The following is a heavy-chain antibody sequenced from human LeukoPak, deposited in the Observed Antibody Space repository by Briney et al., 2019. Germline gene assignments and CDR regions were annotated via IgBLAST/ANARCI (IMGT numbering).Heavy chain of an antibody. Sequence: SETLSLTCAVYGGSFSNYYWSWIRQPPGKGLEWIGEINHSGSTNYNPSLKGRVTVSADASKNQFSLKLSSVTAADTAVYYCARRSRDSSGYYHFDYWGQGTLVTVSS. CDR1: GGSFSNYY. CDR3: ARRSRDSSGYYHFDY. D-gene: IGHD3-22*01. J-gene: IGHJ4*02. CDR2: INHSGST. V-gene: IGHV4-34*01.